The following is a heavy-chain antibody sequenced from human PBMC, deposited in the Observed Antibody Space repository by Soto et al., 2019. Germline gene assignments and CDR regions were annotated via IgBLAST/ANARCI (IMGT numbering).Heavy chain of an antibody. CDR1: GGSISSYY. V-gene: IGHV4-59*01. Sequence: PSETLSLTCTVSGGSISSYYWSWIRQPPGKGLEWIGYIYYSGSTNYNPSLKSRVTISVDTSKNQFSLKLSSVTAADTAVYYCVRGTDFDYWGQGTLVTVSS. CDR2: IYYSGST. CDR3: VRGTDFDY. J-gene: IGHJ4*02. D-gene: IGHD2-2*01.